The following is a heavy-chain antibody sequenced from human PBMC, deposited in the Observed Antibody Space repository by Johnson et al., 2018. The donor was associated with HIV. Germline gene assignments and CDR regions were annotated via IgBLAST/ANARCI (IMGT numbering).Heavy chain of an antibody. CDR2: IYTGGST. Sequence: ESGGGVVQPGRSLRLSCAASGFTFSSYGMHWVRQAPGKGLEWVAVIYTGGSTYYADSVKGRFTISRDNSKNTLFLQMNSLRAEDTAVYYCARGHSPDAFDIWGQGTIVTVSS. CDR1: GFTFSSYG. J-gene: IGHJ3*02. V-gene: IGHV3-NL1*01. CDR3: ARGHSPDAFDI. D-gene: IGHD6-13*01.